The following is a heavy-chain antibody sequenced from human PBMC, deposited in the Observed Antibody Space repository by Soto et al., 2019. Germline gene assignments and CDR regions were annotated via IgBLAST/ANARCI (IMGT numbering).Heavy chain of an antibody. V-gene: IGHV4-59*01. J-gene: IGHJ4*02. D-gene: IGHD4-17*01. Sequence: PPELLSLTRSVVWGSISNFCFRWIRPPTRKGLEWDGYTLSSGSNNYNPSLKTRDTIPLDTSKNQFSLKLSSVTAADTAVYYCARDQYGDYLDYWGQGTLVTVSP. CDR3: ARDQYGDYLDY. CDR2: TLSSGSN. CDR1: WGSISNFC.